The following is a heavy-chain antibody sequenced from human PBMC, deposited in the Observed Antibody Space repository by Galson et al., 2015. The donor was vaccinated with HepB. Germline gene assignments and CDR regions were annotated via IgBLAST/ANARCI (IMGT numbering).Heavy chain of an antibody. Sequence: SLRLSCAASGFIFSSHAMHWVRQAPGKGLEWVAVISFDGSNKYYADSVKGRFTISRDSSKNTLYLQMNSVRAEDTGVYYCARNGGDDYNDDYYYSYGLDVWGQGTTVTVSS. D-gene: IGHD5-24*01. CDR2: ISFDGSNK. J-gene: IGHJ6*02. CDR3: ARNGGDDYNDDYYYSYGLDV. V-gene: IGHV3-30-3*01. CDR1: GFIFSSHA.